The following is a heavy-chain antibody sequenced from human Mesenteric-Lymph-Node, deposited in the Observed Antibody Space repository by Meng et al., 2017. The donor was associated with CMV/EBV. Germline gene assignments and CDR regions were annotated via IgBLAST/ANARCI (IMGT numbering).Heavy chain of an antibody. CDR2: IDSSSSYM. V-gene: IGHV3-21*01. Sequence: GESLKISCAASGFTFSSYGMHWVRQAPGKGLEWVSSIDSSSSYMYYADSLKGRFTISRDNAKNSLYLQMNSLRAEDTAVYYCARQYCTTTCPRGAFDIWGQGTMVTVSS. J-gene: IGHJ3*02. CDR1: GFTFSSYG. D-gene: IGHD2-8*01. CDR3: ARQYCTTTCPRGAFDI.